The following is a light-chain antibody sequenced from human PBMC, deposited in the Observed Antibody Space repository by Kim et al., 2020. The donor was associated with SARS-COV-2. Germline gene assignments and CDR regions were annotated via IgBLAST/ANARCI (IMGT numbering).Light chain of an antibody. CDR3: KQIGTSPWT. V-gene: IGKV3-20*01. Sequence: EIVLTQSPGTLSLSPGERATLSCRASQSVSSSYLAWYQQKSAQAPRLLIYGASSRPTGIPERFSGSGSGPDFTLTISRLEPEDFEVYYCKQIGTSPWTFGQGTKVDIK. J-gene: IGKJ1*01. CDR2: GAS. CDR1: QSVSSSY.